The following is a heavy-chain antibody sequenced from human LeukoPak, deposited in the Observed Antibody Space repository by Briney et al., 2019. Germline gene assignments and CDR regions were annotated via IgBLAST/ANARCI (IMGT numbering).Heavy chain of an antibody. Sequence: GASVKVSCKASGYTFTSYVINWVRQATGQGLEWMGWMNPNSGNTGYAQKFQGRVTMTRNTSISTAYMELSSLRSEDTAVYYCARVPPKSGGKGYFQHWGQGTLVTVSS. J-gene: IGHJ1*01. D-gene: IGHD1-26*01. CDR2: MNPNSGNT. CDR3: ARVPPKSGGKGYFQH. V-gene: IGHV1-8*01. CDR1: GYTFTSYV.